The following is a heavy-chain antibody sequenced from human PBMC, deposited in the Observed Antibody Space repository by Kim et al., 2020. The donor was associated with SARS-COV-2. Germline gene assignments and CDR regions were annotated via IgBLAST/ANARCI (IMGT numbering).Heavy chain of an antibody. D-gene: IGHD3-22*01. V-gene: IGHV4-34*01. Sequence: SLKSRVTISVDTSKNQFSLKLSSVTAADTAVYYCARREMGDAYYLHYFDYWGQGTLVTVSS. CDR3: ARREMGDAYYLHYFDY. J-gene: IGHJ4*02.